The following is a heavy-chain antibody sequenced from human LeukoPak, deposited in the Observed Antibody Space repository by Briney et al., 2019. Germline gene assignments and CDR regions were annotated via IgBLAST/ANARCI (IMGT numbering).Heavy chain of an antibody. CDR1: GYTLTELS. CDR3: ARGRLWLNWFDP. D-gene: IGHD5-18*01. CDR2: FDPEDGET. V-gene: IGHV1-24*01. Sequence: ASVKVSCKVSGYTLTELSMHWVRQAPGKGLEWMGGFDPEDGETIYAQKFQGRVTMTRDTSISTAYMELTRLRSDDTAVYYCARGRLWLNWFDPWGQGTLVTVSS. J-gene: IGHJ5*02.